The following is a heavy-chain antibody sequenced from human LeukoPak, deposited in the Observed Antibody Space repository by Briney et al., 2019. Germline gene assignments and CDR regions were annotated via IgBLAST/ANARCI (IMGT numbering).Heavy chain of an antibody. J-gene: IGHJ4*02. D-gene: IGHD5-18*01. CDR3: TRKYTYGYAPVDY. CDR2: ISNDNTYI. Sequence: PGGSLRLSCAASGFTFSSYTMNWVCQAPGKGLEWVSSISNDNTYIYYADSVKGRFTISRDNAKNSLYLQMNSLGAEDTAVYYCTRKYTYGYAPVDYWGQGTLVTVSS. CDR1: GFTFSSYT. V-gene: IGHV3-21*01.